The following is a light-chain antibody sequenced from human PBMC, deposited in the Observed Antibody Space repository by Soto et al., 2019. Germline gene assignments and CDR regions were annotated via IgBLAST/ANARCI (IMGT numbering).Light chain of an antibody. CDR2: DDD. V-gene: IGLV6-57*03. J-gene: IGLJ1*01. CDR3: HSHDNTNQV. Sequence: NFMLTQPHSVSESPGMTVTISCTRSSGRIASSYVQWYQQRPGSAPTTVIYDDDERPSGVPDRFSGSVDSSSNSASLTISGLTTEDEADYYCHSHDNTNQVFGTGTKLTVL. CDR1: SGRIASSY.